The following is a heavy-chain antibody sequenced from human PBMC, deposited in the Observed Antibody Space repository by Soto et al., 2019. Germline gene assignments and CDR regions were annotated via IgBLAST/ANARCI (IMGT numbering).Heavy chain of an antibody. J-gene: IGHJ6*02. Sequence: GGSLRLSCAASGFSFSSFGMHWVRQAPGKGLEWVALIWYDGSDKYYADPVKGRFTISRDNSKGTLYLQMNSLRAEDTAVYYCATLRGFCISTSCYNGVDVWGQGTTVTVSS. D-gene: IGHD2-2*02. V-gene: IGHV3-33*01. CDR2: IWYDGSDK. CDR3: ATLRGFCISTSCYNGVDV. CDR1: GFSFSSFG.